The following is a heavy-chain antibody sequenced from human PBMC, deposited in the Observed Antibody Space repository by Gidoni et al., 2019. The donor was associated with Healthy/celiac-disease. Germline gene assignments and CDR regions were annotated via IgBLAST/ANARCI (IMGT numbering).Heavy chain of an antibody. CDR3: ARCRALPYSSSNPPYFDY. CDR1: GGSFSGYY. V-gene: IGHV4-34*01. Sequence: QVQLQQWGAGLLKPSETLSLTCAVYGGSFSGYYWSWIRQPPGKGLEWIGEINHSGSTNYNPSLKSRVTISVDTSKNQFSLKLSSVTAADTAVYYCARCRALPYSSSNPPYFDYWGQGTLVTVSS. CDR2: INHSGST. D-gene: IGHD6-13*01. J-gene: IGHJ4*02.